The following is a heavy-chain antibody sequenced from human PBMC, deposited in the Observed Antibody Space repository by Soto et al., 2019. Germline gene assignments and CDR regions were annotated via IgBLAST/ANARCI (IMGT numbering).Heavy chain of an antibody. V-gene: IGHV3-30-3*01. Sequence: PGGSLRLSCAASGFTFSSYAMHWIRQAPGKGLEWVAVISYDGSNKYYADSVKGRFTISRDNSKNTLYLQMNSLRAEDTALYYCARAGYSSSWEDDAFDIWGQGTMVTVSS. CDR3: ARAGYSSSWEDDAFDI. J-gene: IGHJ3*02. CDR2: ISYDGSNK. D-gene: IGHD6-13*01. CDR1: GFTFSSYA.